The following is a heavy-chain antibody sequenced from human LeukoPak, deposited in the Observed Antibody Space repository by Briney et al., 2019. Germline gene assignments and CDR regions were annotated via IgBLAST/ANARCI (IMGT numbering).Heavy chain of an antibody. CDR3: ARSGQWEPPDY. J-gene: IGHJ4*02. Sequence: ASVKVSCKASGYTFTSYDINWVRQATGQGLEWMGWMNPDSGNTGYAQKFQGRVTITRNTSISTAYMELSSLRSEDTAVYYCARSGQWEPPDYWGQGTLVTVSS. CDR1: GYTFTSYD. CDR2: MNPDSGNT. V-gene: IGHV1-8*03. D-gene: IGHD1-26*01.